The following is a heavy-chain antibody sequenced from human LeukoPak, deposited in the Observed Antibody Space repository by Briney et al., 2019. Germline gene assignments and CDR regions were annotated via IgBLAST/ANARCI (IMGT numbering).Heavy chain of an antibody. CDR3: AREYYYDTSGYYSYHLDY. CDR2: INPKSGGT. CDR1: GDTFTDYY. D-gene: IGHD3-22*01. V-gene: IGHV1-2*02. J-gene: IGHJ4*02. Sequence: GASVKVSCKTSGDTFTDYYIHWVRQAPGQGLEWMGWINPKSGGTNYAQKFQGRVTMTRDTSISTAYMELSRLRSDDTAVYYCAREYYYDTSGYYSYHLDYWGQGTLVTVSS.